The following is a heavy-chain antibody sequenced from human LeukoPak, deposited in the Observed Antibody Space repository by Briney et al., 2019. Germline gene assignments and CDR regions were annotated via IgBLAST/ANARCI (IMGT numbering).Heavy chain of an antibody. J-gene: IGHJ4*02. Sequence: GRSLRLSCAASGFTFSSYGMHWVRQAPGKGLEWVAVISYDGSNKYYADSVKGQFTISRDNSKNTLYLQMNSLRAEDTAVYYCAKDPYSSGWSLDYWGQGTLVTVSS. V-gene: IGHV3-30*18. CDR3: AKDPYSSGWSLDY. D-gene: IGHD6-19*01. CDR1: GFTFSSYG. CDR2: ISYDGSNK.